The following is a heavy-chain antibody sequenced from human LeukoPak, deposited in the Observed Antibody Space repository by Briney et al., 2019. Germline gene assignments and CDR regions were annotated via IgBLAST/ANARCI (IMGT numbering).Heavy chain of an antibody. V-gene: IGHV4-38-2*02. J-gene: IGHJ4*02. Sequence: SETLSLTCTVSGYSISRGYYWGWIRQPPGKWLEWIGSIYHSGSTYYNPSLKSRVTISVDTSKNQFSLKLSSVTAADTAVYYCARGVAVAGTSDYFDYWGQGTLVTVSS. CDR1: GYSISRGYY. CDR2: IYHSGST. D-gene: IGHD6-19*01. CDR3: ARGVAVAGTSDYFDY.